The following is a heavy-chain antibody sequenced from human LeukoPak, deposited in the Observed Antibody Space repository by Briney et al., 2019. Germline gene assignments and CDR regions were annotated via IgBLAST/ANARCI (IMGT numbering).Heavy chain of an antibody. J-gene: IGHJ4*02. CDR1: GYTFTSYD. Sequence: ASVKVSCKASGYTFTSYDINWVRQATGQGPEWMGWMSPNSGNTGYAQKFQGRVTMTRSTSMSTAYMELSSLRSEDTAVYYCARGPSNWGYDYWGQGTLVTVSS. CDR3: ARGPSNWGYDY. V-gene: IGHV1-8*01. D-gene: IGHD7-27*01. CDR2: MSPNSGNT.